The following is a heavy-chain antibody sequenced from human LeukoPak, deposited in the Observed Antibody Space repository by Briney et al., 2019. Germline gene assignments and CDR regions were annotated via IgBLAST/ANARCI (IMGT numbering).Heavy chain of an antibody. D-gene: IGHD6-13*01. V-gene: IGHV1-2*02. J-gene: IGHJ4*02. Sequence: ASVKVSCKASGYTFSGYYMHWLRQAPGQGLEWMGWINPNSGGTSYAQKFQGRVTVTRDTSSSTAYMELSRLTSDDTASYFCARSSSWYNKCFDYWGQGTLVTVSS. CDR3: ARSSSWYNKCFDY. CDR1: GYTFSGYY. CDR2: INPNSGGT.